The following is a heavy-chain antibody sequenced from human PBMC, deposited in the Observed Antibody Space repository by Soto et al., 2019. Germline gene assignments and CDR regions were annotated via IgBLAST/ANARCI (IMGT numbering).Heavy chain of an antibody. Sequence: EVQLVESGGGLVQPGGSLRLSCAASGFTFSSYSMNWVRQAPGKGLEWVSYISSSSSTIYYADSVKGRFTISRDNAKNSLYLQMISLRAEDTAVYYCARGVGSVDSSAAFDIWGQGTMVTVSS. CDR3: ARGVGSVDSSAAFDI. V-gene: IGHV3-48*01. CDR2: ISSSSSTI. D-gene: IGHD3-22*01. J-gene: IGHJ3*02. CDR1: GFTFSSYS.